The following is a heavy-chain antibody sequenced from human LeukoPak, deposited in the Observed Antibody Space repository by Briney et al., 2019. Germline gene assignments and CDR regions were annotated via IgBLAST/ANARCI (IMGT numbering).Heavy chain of an antibody. CDR3: ARYRNEALFAFDI. CDR2: IHYSGST. D-gene: IGHD1-14*01. Sequence: SETLSLTCTVSGDSINNYYWSWIRQPPGKGLEWIGYIHYSGSTNYNPSLKSRVTISVDTSKNQFSLKLNSVTAADTAVYYCARYRNEALFAFDIWGQGTMVTVSS. V-gene: IGHV4-59*01. J-gene: IGHJ3*02. CDR1: GDSINNYY.